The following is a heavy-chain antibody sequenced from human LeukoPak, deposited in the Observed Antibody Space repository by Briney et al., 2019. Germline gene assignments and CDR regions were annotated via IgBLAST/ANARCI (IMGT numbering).Heavy chain of an antibody. D-gene: IGHD3-22*01. CDR3: ARGPLYYYDSSGWSSFYY. V-gene: IGHV3-74*01. J-gene: IGHJ4*02. CDR1: GFTFSSFW. Sequence: PGGSLRLSCAASGFTFSSFWRHWVRQAPGKGLVWVSHINGDGSNTNYADSVKGRFTISRDNAKNTLVLQMDSLRAEETAVYYCARGPLYYYDSSGWSSFYYWGQGILVTVSS. CDR2: INGDGSNT.